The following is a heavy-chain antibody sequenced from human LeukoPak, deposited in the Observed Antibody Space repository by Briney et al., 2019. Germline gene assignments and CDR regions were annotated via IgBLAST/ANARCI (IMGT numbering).Heavy chain of an antibody. CDR1: GGTFSSYA. CDR2: IIPIFGTA. J-gene: IGHJ4*02. D-gene: IGHD2-2*01. V-gene: IGHV1-69*05. CDR3: AMSSTSRPRYDNLFDY. Sequence: SVKVSCKASGGTFSSYAISWARQAPGQGLEWMGGIIPIFGTANYAQKFQGRVTITTDESTSTAYMELSSLRSEDTAVYYCAMSSTSRPRYDNLFDYWGQGTLVTVSS.